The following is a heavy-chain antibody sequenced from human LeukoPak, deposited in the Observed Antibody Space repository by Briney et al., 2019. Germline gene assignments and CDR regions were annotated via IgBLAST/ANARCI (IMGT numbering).Heavy chain of an antibody. CDR3: ARGYRSYYYDSSGYYH. J-gene: IGHJ4*01. CDR1: GGSISSYY. D-gene: IGHD3-22*01. CDR2: IYYSGST. Sequence: SETLPLTCTVSGGSISSYYWSWIRQPPGKGLEWIGYIYYSGSTNYNPSLKSRVTISVDTSKNQFSLKLSSVTAADTAVYYCARGYRSYYYDSSGYYHWGHGNLVTVSS. V-gene: IGHV4-59*01.